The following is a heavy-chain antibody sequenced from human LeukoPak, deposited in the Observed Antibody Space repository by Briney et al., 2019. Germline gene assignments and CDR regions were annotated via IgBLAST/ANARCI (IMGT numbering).Heavy chain of an antibody. D-gene: IGHD3-10*01. CDR1: GYTFTSYY. V-gene: IGHV1-46*01. Sequence: HRASVKVSCKASGYTFTSYYMHWVRQAPGQGLEWMGIINPSGGSTSYAQKFQGRVTMTRDTSTSTVYMELSSLRSEDTAVYYCARAERRYGSVDYYYMDVWGKGTTVTISS. J-gene: IGHJ6*03. CDR2: INPSGGST. CDR3: ARAERRYGSVDYYYMDV.